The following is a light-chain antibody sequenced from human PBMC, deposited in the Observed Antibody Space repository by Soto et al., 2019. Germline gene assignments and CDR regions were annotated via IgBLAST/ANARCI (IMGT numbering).Light chain of an antibody. J-gene: IGKJ4*01. V-gene: IGKV2-30*02. CDR3: IQTLQTPLT. Sequence: DVVMTQSPLSLPVTLGQPASISCRSNQSLVHSDGIAYFSWFQQRPGRSPRRLIYKVSNRASGVPDRFSGSGSGTDFTLKISRVEAEDFGVYYCIQTLQTPLTFGGGTKVDIK. CDR2: KVS. CDR1: QSLVHSDGIAY.